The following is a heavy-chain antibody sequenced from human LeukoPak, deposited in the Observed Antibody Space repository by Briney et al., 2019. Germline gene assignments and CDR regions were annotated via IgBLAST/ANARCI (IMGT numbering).Heavy chain of an antibody. CDR3: ARPPGYDSSGYYYDAFDI. V-gene: IGHV3-30*02. CDR2: IRYDGSNK. Sequence: GGSLRLSCAASGFTFSSYGMHWVRQAPGKGLEWVAFIRYDGSNKYYADSVKGRFTISRDNSKNTLYLQMNSLRAEDTAVYYCARPPGYDSSGYYYDAFDIWGQGTMVTVSS. J-gene: IGHJ3*02. CDR1: GFTFSSYG. D-gene: IGHD3-22*01.